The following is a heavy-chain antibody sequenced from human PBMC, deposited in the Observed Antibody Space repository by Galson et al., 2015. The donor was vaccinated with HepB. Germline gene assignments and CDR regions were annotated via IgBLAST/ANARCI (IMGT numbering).Heavy chain of an antibody. Sequence: SLRLSCAASGLTFSDYWMSWVRQSPGKGLEWVADIKGDGSKKYYVDSVKGRFTISRDNAEKSLYLQIDSLRAEDTAVYYCVRDDCTSGKCKTAFDYWGQGTLVTVSS. J-gene: IGHJ4*02. CDR2: IKGDGSKK. CDR3: VRDDCTSGKCKTAFDY. D-gene: IGHD2-8*01. V-gene: IGHV3-7*05. CDR1: GLTFSDYW.